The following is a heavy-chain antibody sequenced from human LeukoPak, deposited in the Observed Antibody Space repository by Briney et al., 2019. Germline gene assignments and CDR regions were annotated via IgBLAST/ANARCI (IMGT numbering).Heavy chain of an antibody. D-gene: IGHD3-22*01. CDR2: IYTSGIT. J-gene: IGHJ4*02. CDR1: GGSISSYY. V-gene: IGHV4-4*07. Sequence: SETLSLTCTVSGGSISSYYWTWIRQPAGKGLEGIGRIYTSGITNYNPSLKSRVTMSVDTSKNQFSLKLSSVTAADTAVYYCARDVHYDSSGYYRDYWGQGTLVTVSS. CDR3: ARDVHYDSSGYYRDY.